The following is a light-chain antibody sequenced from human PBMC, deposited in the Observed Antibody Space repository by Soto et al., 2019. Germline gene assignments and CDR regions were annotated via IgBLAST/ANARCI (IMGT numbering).Light chain of an antibody. J-gene: IGKJ1*01. Sequence: DIQMTQSPSSLSASVGDRVTITCRASQGIRNDLGWYQQKPGKAPKRLIYVASSLQSGVPSRFSGRGSGTEGPLPISRLQPEEFATCYWLQHNGYPRTFGLGTKVEIK. V-gene: IGKV1-17*01. CDR2: VAS. CDR1: QGIRND. CDR3: LQHNGYPRT.